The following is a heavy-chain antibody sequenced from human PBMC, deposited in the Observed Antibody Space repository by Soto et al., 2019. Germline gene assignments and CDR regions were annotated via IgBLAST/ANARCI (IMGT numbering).Heavy chain of an antibody. CDR2: IYFSGST. D-gene: IGHD2-2*01. CDR3: AGAKIVVAPAAMRRYNWFDP. J-gene: IGHJ5*02. CDR1: GGSISSYD. V-gene: IGHV4-59*01. Sequence: SETLSLTCTVSGGSISSYDWCWIRLPPGTGLEWVGYIYFSGSTNYNPSLKSRVTISVFMSKNQFYLNLSSVTAADTAVSYCAGAKIVVAPAAMRRYNWFDPWGQGTLVTVSS.